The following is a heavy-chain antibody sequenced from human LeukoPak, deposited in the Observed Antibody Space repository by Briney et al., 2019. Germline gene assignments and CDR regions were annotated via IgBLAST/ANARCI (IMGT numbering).Heavy chain of an antibody. V-gene: IGHV1-69*06. D-gene: IGHD2-21*01. J-gene: IGHJ4*02. CDR1: GGTFSSYV. Sequence: ASVKVSCKASGGTFSSYVINWVRQAPGQGLEWMGGIIPIFGTANYAQKFQGRVTITADKSTSTAYMELSSLRSEDTAVYYCATDLLGKVAHLHRSYHWGQGTLVTVSS. CDR3: ATDLLGKVAHLHRSYH. CDR2: IIPIFGTA.